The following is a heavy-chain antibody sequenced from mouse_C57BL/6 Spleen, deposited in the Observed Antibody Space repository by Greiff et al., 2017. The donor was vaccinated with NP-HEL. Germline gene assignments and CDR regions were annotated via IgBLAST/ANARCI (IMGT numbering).Heavy chain of an antibody. Sequence: QVQLKESGAELVRPGTSVKVSCKASGYAFTNYLIEWVKQRPGQGLEWIGVINPGSGGTNYNEKFKGKATLTADKSSSTAYMQLSSLTSEDSAVYFCARSSKRYFDVWGTGTTVTVSS. CDR1: GYAFTNYL. V-gene: IGHV1-54*01. D-gene: IGHD2-5*01. CDR3: ARSSKRYFDV. J-gene: IGHJ1*03. CDR2: INPGSGGT.